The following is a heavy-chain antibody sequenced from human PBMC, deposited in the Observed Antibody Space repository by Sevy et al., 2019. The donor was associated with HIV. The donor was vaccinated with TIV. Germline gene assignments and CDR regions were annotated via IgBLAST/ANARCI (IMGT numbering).Heavy chain of an antibody. V-gene: IGHV3-7*04. CDR1: GFSFSNYW. Sequence: GGSRRLSCAASGFSFSNYWMHWVRQAPGKGRGWVANIKQEEGEKYYGASVKGRFTIARDNAKNSVYLQMNSLRPEDTAIYYCARGNSGYFDYWGQGTLVTVSS. D-gene: IGHD3-22*01. CDR2: IKQEEGEK. CDR3: ARGNSGYFDY. J-gene: IGHJ4*02.